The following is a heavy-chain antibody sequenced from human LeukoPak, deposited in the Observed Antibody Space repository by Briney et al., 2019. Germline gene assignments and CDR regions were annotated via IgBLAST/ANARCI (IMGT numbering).Heavy chain of an antibody. CDR1: GFTFSDHY. CDR2: TRYHANSYTR. Sequence: GGSLRLSCAASGFTFSDHYMDWVRQAPGKGLEWFGGTRYHANSYTREYAASVKGRIIISRDDSKNSLHLQMNSLKTEDTTVYYLVRGTCRGGSCFFDYWGQGTLVTVSS. V-gene: IGHV3-72*01. D-gene: IGHD2-15*01. CDR3: VRGTCRGGSCFFDY. J-gene: IGHJ4*02.